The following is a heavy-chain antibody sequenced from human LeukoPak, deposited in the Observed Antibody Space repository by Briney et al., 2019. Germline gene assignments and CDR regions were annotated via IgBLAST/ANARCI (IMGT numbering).Heavy chain of an antibody. V-gene: IGHV4-34*01. J-gene: IGHJ4*02. CDR1: GCSFSGYY. CDR2: INHSGST. D-gene: IGHD5-18*01. CDR3: ARGLGIQLWTTISDYFDY. Sequence: SETLSLTCAVYGCSFSGYYWSWLRQPPGKGLEWLGEINHSGSTNYNPSLKSRFTISVDTSKNQFSLKLSSVTAADTAVYYCARGLGIQLWTTISDYFDYWGQGTLVTVSS.